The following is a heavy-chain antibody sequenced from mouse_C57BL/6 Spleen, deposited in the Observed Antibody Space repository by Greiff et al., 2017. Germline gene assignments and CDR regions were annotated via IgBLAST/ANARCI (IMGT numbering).Heavy chain of an antibody. V-gene: IGHV1-69*01. Sequence: QVHVKQPGAELVMPGASVKLSCKASGYTFTSYWMHWVKQRPGQGLEWIGEIDPSDSYTNYNQKFKGKSTLTVDKSSSTAYMQLSSLTSEDSAVYYCARSEGSTRDYWGQGTTLTVSS. CDR3: ARSEGSTRDY. CDR2: IDPSDSYT. CDR1: GYTFTSYW. D-gene: IGHD2-1*01. J-gene: IGHJ2*01.